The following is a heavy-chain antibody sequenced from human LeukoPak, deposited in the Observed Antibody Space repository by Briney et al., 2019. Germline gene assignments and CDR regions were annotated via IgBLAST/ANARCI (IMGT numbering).Heavy chain of an antibody. CDR3: ARGPSGGNNLWMDY. D-gene: IGHD1-20*01. V-gene: IGHV3-48*03. Sequence: GGSLRLSCAASGFTFSSYEMNWVRQAPGKGLEWVSYISSSGSTICYADSVKGRFTISRDNAKNSLYLQMNSLRAEDTAVYYCARGPSGGNNLWMDYWGQGTLVTVSS. CDR1: GFTFSSYE. J-gene: IGHJ4*02. CDR2: ISSSGSTI.